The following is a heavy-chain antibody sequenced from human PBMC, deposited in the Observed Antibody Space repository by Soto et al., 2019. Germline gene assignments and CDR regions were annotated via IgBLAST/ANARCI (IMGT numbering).Heavy chain of an antibody. J-gene: IGHJ3*02. CDR1: GFTFSSYA. Sequence: GGSLRLSCAASGFTFSSYAMSWVRQAPGKGLEWVSAISGSGGSTYYADSVKGRFTISRDNSKNTLYLQMNSLRAEDTAVYYCAKDLGGRIVVVVAATYDAFDIWGQGTMVTVSS. V-gene: IGHV3-23*01. D-gene: IGHD2-15*01. CDR2: ISGSGGST. CDR3: AKDLGGRIVVVVAATYDAFDI.